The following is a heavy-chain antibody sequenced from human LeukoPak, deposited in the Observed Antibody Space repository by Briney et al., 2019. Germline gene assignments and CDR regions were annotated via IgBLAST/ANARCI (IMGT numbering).Heavy chain of an antibody. CDR1: GFTFSSYG. CDR2: IWYDGSNK. CDR3: ASSLGGDGYNYDY. J-gene: IGHJ4*02. V-gene: IGHV3-33*08. D-gene: IGHD5-24*01. Sequence: TGGSLRLSCAASGFTFSSYGMHWVRQAPGKGLEWVAVIWYDGSNKYYADSVKGRFTISRDNSKNTLYLQMNSLRAEDTAVYYCASSLGGDGYNYDYWGQGTLVTVSS.